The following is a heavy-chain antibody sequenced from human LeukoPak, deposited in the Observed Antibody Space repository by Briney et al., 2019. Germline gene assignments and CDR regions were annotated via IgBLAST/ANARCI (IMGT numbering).Heavy chain of an antibody. CDR2: ISTRGSYI. Sequence: GGSLRLSCIASGFTFSDNSFLWVRQAPGKGLEWVSCISTRGSYIYYEDSVKGRFTISRDNAKSSLYLQMNSLRAEDTAVYYFARDPYSGSYGADHYYYMDVWGKGTTVTIS. J-gene: IGHJ6*03. CDR3: ARDPYSGSYGADHYYYMDV. CDR1: GFTFSDNS. D-gene: IGHD1-26*01. V-gene: IGHV3-21*01.